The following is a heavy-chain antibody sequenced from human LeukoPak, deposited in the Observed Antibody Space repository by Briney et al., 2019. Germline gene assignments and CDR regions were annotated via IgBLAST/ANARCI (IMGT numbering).Heavy chain of an antibody. CDR2: IRRKADGGTT. J-gene: IGHJ4*02. CDR1: GFTFGDYG. CDR3: TRQGIWFGSLALDY. Sequence: GGSLRLSCTASGFTFGDYGMSWVRQAPGKGLEWVGFIRRKADGGTTEYAASVKGRFTISRDDSKSTADLQMNSLKTEDTAMYYCTRQGIWFGSLALDYWGQGTLVTVSS. D-gene: IGHD3-10*01. V-gene: IGHV3-49*04.